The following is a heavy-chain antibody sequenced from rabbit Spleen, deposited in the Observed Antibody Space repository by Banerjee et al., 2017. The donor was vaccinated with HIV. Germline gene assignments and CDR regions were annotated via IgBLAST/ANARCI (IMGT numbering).Heavy chain of an antibody. V-gene: IGHV1S40*01. CDR1: GFSFSSCSY. CDR3: ARDSSSSFSSYGMDL. D-gene: IGHD1-1*01. J-gene: IGHJ6*01. Sequence: QSLEESGGDLAKFGATLILTCTASGFSFSSCSYLRWVRQAPGKGLEWIACIDTGSSGFTYFATWAKGRFTISKTSSTTVTLQMTRLTAADTATYFCARDSSSSFSSYGMDLWGPGTLVTVS. CDR2: IDTGSSGFT.